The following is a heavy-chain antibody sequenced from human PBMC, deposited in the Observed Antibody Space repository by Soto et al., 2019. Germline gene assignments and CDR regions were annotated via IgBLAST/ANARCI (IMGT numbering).Heavy chain of an antibody. Sequence: QVQLQESGPGLVKPSETLSLTCSVSGGSVSSGTYYWSWIRQPPGKGLEWIGCIHSTGSTSYSPSLKSRVTISADTSKNQFYLKMTSVTAADTAVYYCARDRVPGGSWGQGTLVTVSS. CDR2: IHSTGST. V-gene: IGHV4-61*01. J-gene: IGHJ5*02. D-gene: IGHD1-26*01. CDR1: GGSVSSGTYY. CDR3: ARDRVPGGS.